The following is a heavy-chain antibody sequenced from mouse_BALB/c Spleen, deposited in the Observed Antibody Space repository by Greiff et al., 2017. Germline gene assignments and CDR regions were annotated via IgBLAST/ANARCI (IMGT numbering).Heavy chain of an antibody. D-gene: IGHD1-1*01. CDR2: INPGSGGT. J-gene: IGHJ3*01. Sequence: VQLQQSGAELVRPGTSVKVSCKASGYAFTNYLIEWVKQRPGQGLEWIGVINPGSGGTNYNEKFKGKATLTADKSSSTAYMQLSSLTSEDSAVYFCARSYGSSFAYWGQGTLVTVSA. CDR1: GYAFTNYL. CDR3: ARSYGSSFAY. V-gene: IGHV1-54*01.